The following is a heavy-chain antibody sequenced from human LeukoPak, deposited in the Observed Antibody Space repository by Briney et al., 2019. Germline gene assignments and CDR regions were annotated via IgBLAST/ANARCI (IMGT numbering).Heavy chain of an antibody. D-gene: IGHD5-12*01. CDR3: ARVSRGYDYWGY. Sequence: GGSLRLSCAASGFTFSSYAMSWVRQAPGKGLEWVSAISGSGGSTYYADSVKGRFTISRDNAKNTLYLQMNSLRAEDTAVYYCARVSRGYDYWGYWGQGTLVTVSS. CDR2: ISGSGGST. J-gene: IGHJ4*02. V-gene: IGHV3-23*01. CDR1: GFTFSSYA.